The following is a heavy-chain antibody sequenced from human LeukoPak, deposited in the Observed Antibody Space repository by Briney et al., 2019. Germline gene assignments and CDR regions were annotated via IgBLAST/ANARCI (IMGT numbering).Heavy chain of an antibody. CDR3: AKDLQGSSWYSPDQ. Sequence: GGSLRLSCAASGFTFSGYAMTWVRQGPGKGLEWVSIISGNGGSTYYADSVKGRFTISRDNSKNTLYLQMNSLRAEDTAIYYCAKDLQGSSWYSPDQWGQGTLVTASS. CDR1: GFTFSGYA. J-gene: IGHJ4*02. V-gene: IGHV3-23*01. D-gene: IGHD6-13*01. CDR2: ISGNGGST.